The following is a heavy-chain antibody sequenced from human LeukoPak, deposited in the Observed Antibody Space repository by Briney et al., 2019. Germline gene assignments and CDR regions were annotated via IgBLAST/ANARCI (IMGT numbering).Heavy chain of an antibody. Sequence: SVKVSCKACVCTFTGYYMHWVGQAPGQGLEWMGWINPNSGGTNFAQKFQGRVTMHRDTSISTPYMELSRLRSDDTDVYYCARVRQLVRNWFDPWGQGTLVTVSS. D-gene: IGHD6-6*01. V-gene: IGHV1-2*02. J-gene: IGHJ5*02. CDR2: INPNSGGT. CDR3: ARVRQLVRNWFDP. CDR1: VCTFTGYY.